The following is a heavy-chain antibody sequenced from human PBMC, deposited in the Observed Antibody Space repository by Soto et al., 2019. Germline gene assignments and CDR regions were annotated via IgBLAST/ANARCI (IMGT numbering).Heavy chain of an antibody. J-gene: IGHJ6*02. Sequence: SVRVSCKDSGGTFSTYSMFWVRQAPGQGLEWMGRIIPMLGVRNYAQRFQDRVTITADKSTATAYMELSSLRSDDTAVYYCARVVPAAMPLDLVPSDYYYGMDVWGQGTTVTVSS. V-gene: IGHV1-69*02. CDR3: ARVVPAAMPLDLVPSDYYYGMDV. CDR1: GGTFSTYS. CDR2: IIPMLGVR. D-gene: IGHD2-2*01.